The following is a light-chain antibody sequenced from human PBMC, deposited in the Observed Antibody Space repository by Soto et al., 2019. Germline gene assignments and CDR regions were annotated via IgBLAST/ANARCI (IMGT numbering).Light chain of an antibody. CDR1: QSISSY. CDR2: AAF. Sequence: DIQMTQSPSSLSASVGDRVTITCRASQSISSYLNWYQQKPGKAPKLLIYAAFSLQSGVPSRFSGSGSGTDFPLTISSLPPEDFATYYCQQSYSTPYTFGQGTKLEIK. CDR3: QQSYSTPYT. V-gene: IGKV1-39*01. J-gene: IGKJ2*01.